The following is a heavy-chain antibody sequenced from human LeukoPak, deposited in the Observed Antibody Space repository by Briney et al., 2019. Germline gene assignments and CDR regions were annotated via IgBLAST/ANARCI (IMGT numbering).Heavy chain of an antibody. D-gene: IGHD3-22*01. CDR2: ISDDGSIT. Sequence: GGSLRPSCAASGFTFSRDWMHWVRQAPGKGPVWVSRISDDGSITTYADSVKGRFTISRDNAKSTMFLQMNSLRAEDTAVYFCARRYYETNVYDRHFDHWGQGILVTVSS. CDR1: GFTFSRDW. CDR3: ARRYYETNVYDRHFDH. V-gene: IGHV3-74*03. J-gene: IGHJ4*02.